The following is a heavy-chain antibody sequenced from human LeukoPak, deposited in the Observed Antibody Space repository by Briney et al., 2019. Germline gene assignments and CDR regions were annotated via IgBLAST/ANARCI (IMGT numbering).Heavy chain of an antibody. J-gene: IGHJ6*03. Sequence: QPGGSLRLSCAASGFTFSSYEMNWVRQAPGKGLEWVSYISSSGSTIYYADSVKGRFTISRDNAKNSPYLQMNSLRAEDTAVYYCARTGDYYYYYMDVWGKGTTVTVSS. V-gene: IGHV3-48*03. D-gene: IGHD2-8*02. CDR1: GFTFSSYE. CDR2: ISSSGSTI. CDR3: ARTGDYYYYYMDV.